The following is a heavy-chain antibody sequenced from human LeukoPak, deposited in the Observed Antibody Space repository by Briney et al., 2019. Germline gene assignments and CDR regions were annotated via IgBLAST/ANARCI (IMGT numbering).Heavy chain of an antibody. D-gene: IGHD3-22*01. CDR1: GFIFNNYG. V-gene: IGHV3-23*01. J-gene: IGHJ5*02. CDR2: ISNDGGGT. Sequence: GGSPRLSCAASGFIFNNYGLVWVRQAPGKGLEWVSAISNDGGGTTYADFVKGRFSVSRDNSKNTLFLQMNSLRAEDTALYYCAKGSSGYFFDLWGQGTLVTVPS. CDR3: AKGSSGYFFDL.